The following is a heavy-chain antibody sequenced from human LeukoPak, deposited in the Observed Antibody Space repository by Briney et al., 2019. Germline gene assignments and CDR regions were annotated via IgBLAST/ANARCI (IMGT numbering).Heavy chain of an antibody. J-gene: IGHJ3*02. Sequence: GGSLRLSCAASGSTFSNYWMTWVRQAPGKGLEWVANMNQDGSKAYYVDSVKGRFTVSRDNAKNSLYLQMNSLRADDTALYYCTRDPECSSTSCLDAFDIWGQGTMVTVSS. V-gene: IGHV3-7*01. CDR2: MNQDGSKA. CDR3: TRDPECSSTSCLDAFDI. CDR1: GSTFSNYW. D-gene: IGHD2-2*01.